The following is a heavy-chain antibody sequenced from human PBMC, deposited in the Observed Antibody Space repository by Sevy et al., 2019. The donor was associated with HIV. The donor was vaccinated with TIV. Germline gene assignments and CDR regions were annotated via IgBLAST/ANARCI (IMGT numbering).Heavy chain of an antibody. V-gene: IGHV3-30*04. CDR2: ISYDGSNK. D-gene: IGHD3-9*01. J-gene: IGHJ6*02. Sequence: GGSLRLSCAASGFTFSSYAMHWVRQAPGKGLEWVAVISYDGSNKYYADSVKGRFTISRDNSKNTLYLQMNSLRAEDTAVYYCARAAPYYDILTGTRRGGLRNYYYYYGMDVWGQGTTVTVSS. CDR3: ARAAPYYDILTGTRRGGLRNYYYYYGMDV. CDR1: GFTFSSYA.